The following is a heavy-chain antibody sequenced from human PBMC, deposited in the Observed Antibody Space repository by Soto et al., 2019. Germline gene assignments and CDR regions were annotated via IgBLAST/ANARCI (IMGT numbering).Heavy chain of an antibody. D-gene: IGHD3-10*01. J-gene: IGHJ6*02. CDR2: IGTAGDT. CDR1: GFTFSSYA. Sequence: PGGSLRLSCAASGFTFSSYAMSWVRQATGKGLEWVSAIGTAGDTYYPGSVKGRFTISRENAKNSLYLQMNSLRAGDTAVYYCARADGSGSYQSPAYYHYYVIDVWGQGTTVTVSS. CDR3: ARADGSGSYQSPAYYHYYVIDV. V-gene: IGHV3-13*04.